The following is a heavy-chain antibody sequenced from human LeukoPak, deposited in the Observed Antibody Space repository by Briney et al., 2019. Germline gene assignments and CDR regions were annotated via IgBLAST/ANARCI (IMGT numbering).Heavy chain of an antibody. D-gene: IGHD1-1*01. J-gene: IGHJ4*02. Sequence: ASVKVSCKASGYAFTTYAIDWVRQAPGQGLEWMGWINTNTGNPSYAQGFAGRFVFSLDTSVSTAYLQITSLKAEDTAVYYCARGPTGTIDYWGQGTLVTVSS. CDR3: ARGPTGTIDY. V-gene: IGHV7-4-1*02. CDR2: INTNTGNP. CDR1: GYAFTTYA.